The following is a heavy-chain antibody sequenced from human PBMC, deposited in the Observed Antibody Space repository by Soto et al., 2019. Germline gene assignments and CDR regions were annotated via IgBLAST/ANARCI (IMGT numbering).Heavy chain of an antibody. Sequence: GGSLRLSCAASGFTVSSNYMSWVRQAPGKGLEWVSVIYSGGSTYYADSVKGRFTISRDNSKNTLYLQMNSLRAEDTAVYYCARDLYYGSGRYFSDYWGQGTLVTVSS. V-gene: IGHV3-66*01. CDR2: IYSGGST. D-gene: IGHD3-10*01. J-gene: IGHJ4*02. CDR3: ARDLYYGSGRYFSDY. CDR1: GFTVSSNY.